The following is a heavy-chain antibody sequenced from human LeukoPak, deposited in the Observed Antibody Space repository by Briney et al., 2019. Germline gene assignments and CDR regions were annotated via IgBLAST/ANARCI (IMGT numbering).Heavy chain of an antibody. CDR2: ISGSGGTT. CDR3: AKEWRYSTNWYQDYFDY. Sequence: GGSLRLSCAASGFTFSNYAASWVRQAPGRGLEWVAAISGSGGTTYHADSVKGRFTISRDNSRNTLYLQMNSLRVEDTAVYYCAKEWRYSTNWYQDYFDYWGQGTLVAVSS. J-gene: IGHJ4*01. CDR1: GFTFSNYA. V-gene: IGHV3-23*01. D-gene: IGHD6-13*01.